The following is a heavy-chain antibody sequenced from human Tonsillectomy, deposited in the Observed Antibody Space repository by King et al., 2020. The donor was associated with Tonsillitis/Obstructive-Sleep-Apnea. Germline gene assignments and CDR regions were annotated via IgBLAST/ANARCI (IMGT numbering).Heavy chain of an antibody. CDR2: IWYDGSNK. D-gene: IGHD3-3*01. V-gene: IGHV3-33*01. CDR3: ARQLYDFWSGYYVRGPLDYDAFDI. CDR1: GFTFSSYG. Sequence: VQLVESGGGVVQPGRSLRLSCAASGFTFSSYGMHWVRQAPGKGLEWVAVIWYDGSNKYYADSVKGRFTISRDNSKNTLYLQMNSLRAEDTAVYYCARQLYDFWSGYYVRGPLDYDAFDIWGQGTMVTVSS. J-gene: IGHJ3*02.